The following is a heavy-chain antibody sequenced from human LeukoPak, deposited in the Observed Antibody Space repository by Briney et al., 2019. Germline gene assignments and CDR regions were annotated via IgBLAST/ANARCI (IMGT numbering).Heavy chain of an antibody. D-gene: IGHD3-9*01. V-gene: IGHV4-59*01. J-gene: IGHJ4*02. CDR3: ARGIRYFDSSMMSDY. CDR2: VYYSGST. Sequence: KPSETLSLTCTVSGGSISSYYWSWIRQPPAQGLEWIGYVYYSGSTNYNPSLKSRVTISVDTSKNQFSLKLSSVTAADTAVYYCARGIRYFDSSMMSDYWGQGTLVTVSS. CDR1: GGSISSYY.